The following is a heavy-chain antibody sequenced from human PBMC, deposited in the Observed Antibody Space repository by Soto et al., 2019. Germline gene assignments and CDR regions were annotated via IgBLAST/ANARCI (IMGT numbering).Heavy chain of an antibody. Sequence: EVQLVESGGGLVQRGGSLRLYCVGSGFMFDSFAMNWVRQAPGKGLEWVSYINGASDSIYYAESVKGRFTISRDNARNSLSLQMDSLSDEDTAVYYCAKSGDSAGWGIDFWGQGTLVTVSS. CDR3: AKSGDSAGWGIDF. J-gene: IGHJ4*02. D-gene: IGHD6-19*01. CDR1: GFMFDSFA. CDR2: INGASDSI. V-gene: IGHV3-48*02.